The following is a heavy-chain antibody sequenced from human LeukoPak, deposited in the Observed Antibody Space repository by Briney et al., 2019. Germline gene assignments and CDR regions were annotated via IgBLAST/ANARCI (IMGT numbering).Heavy chain of an antibody. D-gene: IGHD1-14*01. CDR1: GFTFSSYS. CDR3: ARARPDEYYFDY. CDR2: ISSSSSYI. Sequence: PGGSLRLSCAASGFTFSSYSMNWVRQAPGKGLEWVSSISSSSSYIYYADSVKGRFTISRDNAKNSLYLQMNSLRAEDTAVYYCARARPDEYYFDYWGQGTLVTVSS. V-gene: IGHV3-21*01. J-gene: IGHJ4*02.